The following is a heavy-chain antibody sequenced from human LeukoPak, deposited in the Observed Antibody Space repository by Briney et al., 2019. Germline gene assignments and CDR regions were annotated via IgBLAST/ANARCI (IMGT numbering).Heavy chain of an antibody. V-gene: IGHV1-69*04. Sequence: SVKVSCKASGGTFSSYAISWVRQAPGQGLEWMGRIIPTLGIANYAQKFQGRVTITADKSTSTAYMELSSLRSEDTAVYYCARHHCSGGSCYFDYWGQGTLVTVSS. D-gene: IGHD2-15*01. J-gene: IGHJ4*02. CDR2: IIPTLGIA. CDR1: GGTFSSYA. CDR3: ARHHCSGGSCYFDY.